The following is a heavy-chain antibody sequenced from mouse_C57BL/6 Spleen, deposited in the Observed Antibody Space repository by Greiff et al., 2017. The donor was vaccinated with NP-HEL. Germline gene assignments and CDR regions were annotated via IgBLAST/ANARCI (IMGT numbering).Heavy chain of an antibody. CDR2: IDPSDSET. V-gene: IGHV1-52*01. CDR1: GYTFTSYW. J-gene: IGHJ3*01. Sequence: QVQLQQPGAELVRPGSSVKLSCKASGYTFTSYWMHWVKQRPIQGLEWIGNIDPSDSETHYNQKFKDKATLTGDKSSSTAYMQLSSLTSEDSAVYYCASGDYDDGGFAYWGQGTLVTVSA. D-gene: IGHD2-4*01. CDR3: ASGDYDDGGFAY.